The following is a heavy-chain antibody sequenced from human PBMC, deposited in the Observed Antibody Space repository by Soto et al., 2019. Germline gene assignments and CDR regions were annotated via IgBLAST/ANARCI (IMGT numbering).Heavy chain of an antibody. CDR1: GGSFSSDSFI. J-gene: IGHJ6*02. CDR3: ARDHKWDGMDV. Sequence: SETLSLTCSVSGGSFSSDSFIWSWARQFPGKGLEWIGYIYYSGTTYYNPSLRSRVIMSVDTSKNQFSLKLSSVTAADTAVYYCARDHKWDGMDVWGQGTTVTVSS. D-gene: IGHD1-26*01. V-gene: IGHV4-31*03. CDR2: IYYSGTT.